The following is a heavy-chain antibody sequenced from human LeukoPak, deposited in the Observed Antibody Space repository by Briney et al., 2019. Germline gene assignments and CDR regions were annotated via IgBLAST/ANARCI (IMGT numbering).Heavy chain of an antibody. CDR3: ARDWNYYYYYYMDV. D-gene: IGHD1-1*01. Sequence: SVKVSCKASGGTFSSYAISWVRQAPGQGLEWMGRIIPIFGTANYAQKFQGRVTITTDESTSTAYMELSSLRSKDTAVYYCARDWNYYYYYYMDVWGKGTTVTVSS. V-gene: IGHV1-69*05. J-gene: IGHJ6*03. CDR2: IIPIFGTA. CDR1: GGTFSSYA.